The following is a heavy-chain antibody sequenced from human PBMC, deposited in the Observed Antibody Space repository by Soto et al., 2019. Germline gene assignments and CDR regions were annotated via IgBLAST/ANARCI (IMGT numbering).Heavy chain of an antibody. CDR1: GYSFTSYW. J-gene: IGHJ6*02. CDR2: IYPGDSDT. V-gene: IGHV5-51*01. D-gene: IGHD5-18*01. CDR3: PTRHTAGSRPGGYGMDV. Sequence: GESLKISCKGSGYSFTSYWIGWVRQMPGKGQEWMGIIYPGDSDTRYSPSFQGQVTISADKSISTAYLQWSSLKASDTAMYHCPTRHTAGSRPGGYGMDVWGQGTTVTVSS.